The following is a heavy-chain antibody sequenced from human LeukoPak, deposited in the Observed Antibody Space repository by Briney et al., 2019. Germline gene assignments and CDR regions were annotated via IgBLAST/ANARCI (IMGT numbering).Heavy chain of an antibody. Sequence: PSETLSLTCTVSGGSISSGDYYWSWIRQPPGKGLEWTGYIYYSGSTYYNPSLKSRVTISVDTSKNQFSLKLSSVTAADTAVYYCARLGDSSAPNYWGQGTLVTVSS. D-gene: IGHD3-22*01. V-gene: IGHV4-30-4*01. J-gene: IGHJ4*02. CDR1: GGSISSGDYY. CDR3: ARLGDSSAPNY. CDR2: IYYSGST.